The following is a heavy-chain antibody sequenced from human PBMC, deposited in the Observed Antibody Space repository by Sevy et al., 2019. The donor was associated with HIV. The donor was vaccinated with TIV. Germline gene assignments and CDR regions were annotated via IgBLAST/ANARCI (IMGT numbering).Heavy chain of an antibody. CDR3: AREGCTKPHDY. V-gene: IGHV3-23*01. CDR1: GFTFSKNS. Sequence: GGSLRLSCAASGFTFSKNSISGVRQPPGKGLGWVSTLSLGCGGLNSADSVKGRFTISRDNSKSSVYLQMNNLRPEDTAVYYCAREGCTKPHDYWGQGTLVTVSS. CDR2: LSLGCGGL. D-gene: IGHD2-8*01. J-gene: IGHJ4*02.